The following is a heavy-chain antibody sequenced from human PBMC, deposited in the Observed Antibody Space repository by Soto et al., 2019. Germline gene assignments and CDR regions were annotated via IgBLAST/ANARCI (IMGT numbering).Heavy chain of an antibody. CDR1: GGTFSSYA. CDR3: ARVISGLEYYYYYGMDV. D-gene: IGHD3-3*01. J-gene: IGHJ6*02. CDR2: IIPIFGTA. V-gene: IGHV1-69*12. Sequence: QVQLVQSGAEVKKPGSSVKVSCKASGGTFSSYAISWVRQAPGQGLEWMGGIIPIFGTANYAQKFQGRVTITADESTSTAYMELSSLRSEDTAVYYCARVISGLEYYYYYGMDVWGQGTTVTVSS.